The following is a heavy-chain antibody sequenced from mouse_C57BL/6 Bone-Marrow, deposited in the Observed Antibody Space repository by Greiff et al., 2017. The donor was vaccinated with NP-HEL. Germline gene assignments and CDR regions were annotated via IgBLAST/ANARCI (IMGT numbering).Heavy chain of an antibody. J-gene: IGHJ2*01. V-gene: IGHV5-6*01. CDR3: ASHYDGYGY. D-gene: IGHD2-3*01. Sequence: DVHLVESGGDLVKPGGSLKLSCAASGFTFSSYGMSWVRQTPDKRLEWVATISSGGSYTYYPDSVKGRFTISRDNAKNTLYLQMSSLKSEDTAMYYCASHYDGYGYWGQGTTLTVSS. CDR2: ISSGGSYT. CDR1: GFTFSSYG.